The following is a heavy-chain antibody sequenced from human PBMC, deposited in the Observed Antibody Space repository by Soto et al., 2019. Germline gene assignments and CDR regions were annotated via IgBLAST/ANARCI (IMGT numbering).Heavy chain of an antibody. Sequence: ASVKVSCKASGGTFSSYAISWVRQAPGQGLEWMGGIIPILGIANYAQKFQGRVTITADKSTSTAYMELSSLRSEDTAVYYCARDAGDGYNCYYFDYWGQGTLVTVSS. J-gene: IGHJ4*02. CDR1: GGTFSSYA. CDR2: IIPILGIA. D-gene: IGHD5-12*01. V-gene: IGHV1-69*10. CDR3: ARDAGDGYNCYYFDY.